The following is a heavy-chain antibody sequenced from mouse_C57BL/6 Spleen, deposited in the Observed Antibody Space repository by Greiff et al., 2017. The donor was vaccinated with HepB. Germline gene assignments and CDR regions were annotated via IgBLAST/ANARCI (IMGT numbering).Heavy chain of an antibody. J-gene: IGHJ4*01. V-gene: IGHV5-15*01. CDR1: GFTFSDYG. CDR2: ISNLAYSI. Sequence: EVKLVESGGGLVQPGGSLKLSCAASGFTFSDYGMAWVRQAPRKGPEWVAFISNLAYSIYYADTVTGRFTISRENAKNTLYREMSSLRSEDTAMYYCARVFDYAMDYWGQRTSVTVSS. CDR3: ARVFDYAMDY.